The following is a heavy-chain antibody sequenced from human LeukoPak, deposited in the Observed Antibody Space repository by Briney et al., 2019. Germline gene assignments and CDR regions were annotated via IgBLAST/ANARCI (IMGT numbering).Heavy chain of an antibody. D-gene: IGHD3-22*01. V-gene: IGHV4-34*01. CDR3: ARDGSWRRGYYLYYFDH. Sequence: PSETLSLTCAVYGGSFSGYYWSWIRQPPGKGLEWIGEINHSGSTNYNPSLKSRVTISVDTSKNQFSLKLSSVTAADTAVYYCARDGSWRRGYYLYYFDHWGQGTLVTVSS. J-gene: IGHJ4*02. CDR2: INHSGST. CDR1: GGSFSGYY.